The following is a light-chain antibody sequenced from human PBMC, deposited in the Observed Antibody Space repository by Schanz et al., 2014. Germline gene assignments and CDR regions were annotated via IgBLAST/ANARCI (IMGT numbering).Light chain of an antibody. CDR1: GSDVGGYNY. J-gene: IGLJ2*01. CDR3: SSYTSSSTLGYVV. Sequence: QSALTQPASVSGSPGQSITISCTGTGSDVGGYNYVSWYQQHPGKAPKLIIYGVTNRPSGVSNRFSGSKSGNTASLTISGLQAEDEADYYCSSYTSSSTLGYVVFGGGTKFTVL. V-gene: IGLV2-14*03. CDR2: GVT.